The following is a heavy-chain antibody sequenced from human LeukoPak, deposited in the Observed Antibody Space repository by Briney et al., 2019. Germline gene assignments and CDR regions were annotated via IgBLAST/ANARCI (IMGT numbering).Heavy chain of an antibody. CDR1: GGSISSSSYY. CDR3: ARVVWYYYGSGNWFDP. Sequence: SETLSLTCTVSGGSISSSSYYWGWIRQPPGKGLEWIGSIYYSGSTYYNPSLKSRVTISVDTSKNQFSLKLSSVTAADTAVYYCARVVWYYYGSGNWFDPWGQGTLVTVSS. D-gene: IGHD3-10*01. CDR2: IYYSGST. V-gene: IGHV4-39*07. J-gene: IGHJ5*02.